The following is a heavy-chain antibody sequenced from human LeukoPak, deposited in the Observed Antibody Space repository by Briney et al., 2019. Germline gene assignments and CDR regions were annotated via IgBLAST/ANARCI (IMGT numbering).Heavy chain of an antibody. CDR3: ARAWVFGAPLDV. J-gene: IGHJ6*04. CDR2: IYYSGST. D-gene: IGHD3-3*01. CDR1: GGSISSSSYY. V-gene: IGHV4-39*07. Sequence: SETLSLTCTVSGGSISSSSYYWGWIRQPPGKGLEWIGSIYYSGSTYYNPSLKSRVTISVDTSKNQFSLKLSSVTAADTAVYYCARAWVFGAPLDVWGKGTTVTVSS.